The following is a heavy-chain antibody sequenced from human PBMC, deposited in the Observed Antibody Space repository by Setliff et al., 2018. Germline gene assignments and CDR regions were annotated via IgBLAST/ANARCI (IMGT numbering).Heavy chain of an antibody. CDR1: GYTFTDYG. CDR3: LRLVRYCTRTSCQRLSGDDY. CDR2: ISPYSGNT. D-gene: IGHD2-2*01. Sequence: GASVKVSCKASGYTFTDYGVTWVRQAPGQGLEWVGWISPYSGNTYYAPKFQGRITMTTDTSTTTAYMELKSLRSDDTAIYYCLRLVRYCTRTSCQRLSGDDYWGQGALVTVSS. V-gene: IGHV1-18*01. J-gene: IGHJ4*02.